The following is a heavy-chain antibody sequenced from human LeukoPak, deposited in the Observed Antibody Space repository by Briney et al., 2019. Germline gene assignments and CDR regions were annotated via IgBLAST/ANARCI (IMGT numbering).Heavy chain of an antibody. D-gene: IGHD3-10*01. Sequence: GGSLRLSCAASGFTFSSYSMNWVRQAPGKGLEWVSYISSSSSTIYYADSVKGRFTISRDNAKNSLYLQMNSLRAEDTAVYYCASHTYYYSSGSFGHWGQGTLVTVSS. CDR1: GFTFSSYS. J-gene: IGHJ4*02. CDR2: ISSSSSTI. CDR3: ASHTYYYSSGSFGH. V-gene: IGHV3-48*04.